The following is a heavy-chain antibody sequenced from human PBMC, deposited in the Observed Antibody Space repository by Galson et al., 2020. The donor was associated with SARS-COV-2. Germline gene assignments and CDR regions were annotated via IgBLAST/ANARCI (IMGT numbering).Heavy chain of an antibody. D-gene: IGHD2-15*01. Sequence: SETLSLTCTVSGGSISSYYWSWIRQPPGKGLEWIGYIHYSGSTNYNPSLKSRVTISVDTSKNQFSLKLSSVTAADTAVYYCARVDCSGGSCYYYAFDIWGQGTMVTVSS. CDR1: GGSISSYY. V-gene: IGHV4-59*13. J-gene: IGHJ3*02. CDR2: IHYSGST. CDR3: ARVDCSGGSCYYYAFDI.